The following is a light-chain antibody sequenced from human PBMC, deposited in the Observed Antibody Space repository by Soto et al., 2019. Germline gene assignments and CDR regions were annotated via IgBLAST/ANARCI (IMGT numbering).Light chain of an antibody. CDR1: QTINNW. Sequence: DIQMTQSPSTLSASIGDRVTITCRASQTINNWLAWYQQKPGKAPNLLIYHASNLETGVPSRFSGSAFGTEFTLTISGQQPDDFATYYCQHYNSYPWTFGQGTKVEIK. CDR2: HAS. J-gene: IGKJ1*01. V-gene: IGKV1-5*01. CDR3: QHYNSYPWT.